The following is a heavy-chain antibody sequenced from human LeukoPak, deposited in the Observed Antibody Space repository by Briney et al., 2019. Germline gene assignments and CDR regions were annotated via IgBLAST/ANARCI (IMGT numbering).Heavy chain of an antibody. CDR2: IKQDGSEE. V-gene: IGHV3-7*01. CDR3: ARTTVADY. CDR1: GFTFSNYW. Sequence: PGGSLRLSCAASGFTFSNYWMTWVRQAPGKGLEWVATIKQDGSEEYYVDSVKGRFTISRDNAKNSLYVQMNGLRAEDTAVYYCARTTVADYWGQGTLVTVSS. J-gene: IGHJ4*02. D-gene: IGHD4-17*01.